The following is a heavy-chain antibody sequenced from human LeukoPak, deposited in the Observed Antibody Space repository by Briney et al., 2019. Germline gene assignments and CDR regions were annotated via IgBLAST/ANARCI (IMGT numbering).Heavy chain of an antibody. V-gene: IGHV1-18*01. CDR2: ISAYNCNT. CDR3: ARQYCSGGSCYSGGVWFDP. J-gene: IGHJ5*02. CDR1: GYTLTNYG. Sequence: ASETVSCKASGYTLTNYGISWVRQAPGQGLEWMGWISAYNCNTNYAQKLQGRGTMTTDTSTSTAYMELRSLRSDDTAVYYCARQYCSGGSCYSGGVWFDPWGQGTLVTVSS. D-gene: IGHD2-15*01.